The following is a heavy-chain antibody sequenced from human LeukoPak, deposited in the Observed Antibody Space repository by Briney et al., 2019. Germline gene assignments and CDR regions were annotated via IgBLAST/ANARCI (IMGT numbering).Heavy chain of an antibody. V-gene: IGHV1-2*02. CDR2: INPNSGGT. CDR1: GFTFTGYY. J-gene: IGHJ6*03. D-gene: IGHD3-3*01. Sequence: VASVKVSCKASGFTFTGYYMHWVRQAPGQGLEWMGWINPNSGGTNYAQKFQGRVTMTRDASISTAYMEPSRLRSDDTAVYYCARGNDFWSGYPRYYMDVWGKGTAVTVSS. CDR3: ARGNDFWSGYPRYYMDV.